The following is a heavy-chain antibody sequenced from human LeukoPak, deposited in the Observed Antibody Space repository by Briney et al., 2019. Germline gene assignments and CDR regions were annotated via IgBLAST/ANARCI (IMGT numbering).Heavy chain of an antibody. J-gene: IGHJ4*02. V-gene: IGHV4-34*01. CDR2: INHSGST. Sequence: SEILSLTCAVYGGSFSGYYWSWIRQPPGKGLEWIGEINHSGSTNYNPSLKSRVTISVDTSKNQFSLKLSSVTAADTAVYYCARRSGFGELLGWGQGTLVTVSS. D-gene: IGHD3-10*01. CDR3: ARRSGFGELLG. CDR1: GGSFSGYY.